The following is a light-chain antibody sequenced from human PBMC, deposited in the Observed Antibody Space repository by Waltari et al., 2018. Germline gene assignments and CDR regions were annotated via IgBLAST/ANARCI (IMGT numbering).Light chain of an antibody. CDR2: DVS. CDR1: SSDVGGYNC. CDR3: NSYAGSNSVL. J-gene: IGLJ2*01. Sequence: QSALTQPPSASGSPGQSVTISCTGTSSDVGGYNCVSWDQQHPGKAPKLMIYDVSKLPSGVPDRFSGSKAGNTAYLTVSGLQAEDEADYYCNSYAGSNSVLFGAGTKLTVL. V-gene: IGLV2-8*01.